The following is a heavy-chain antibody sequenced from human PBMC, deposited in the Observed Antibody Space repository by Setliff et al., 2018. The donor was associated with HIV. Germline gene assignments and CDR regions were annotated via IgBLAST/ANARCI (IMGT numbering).Heavy chain of an antibody. D-gene: IGHD3-16*01. Sequence: PGGSLRLSCAASGLIFSGYEMNWARQAPGKGLEWISFIGGHGSIIHYADSVKGRFTISRDNAKNSVYLQMHSLRVEDTAVYYCAAVPWGHSSLIIDHWGQGTPVTVSS. CDR1: GLIFSGYE. CDR3: AAVPWGHSSLIIDH. V-gene: IGHV3-48*03. CDR2: IGGHGSII. J-gene: IGHJ4*02.